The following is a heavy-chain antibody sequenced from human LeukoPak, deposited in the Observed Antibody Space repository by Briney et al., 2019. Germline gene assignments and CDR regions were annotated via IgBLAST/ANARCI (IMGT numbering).Heavy chain of an antibody. V-gene: IGHV3-21*04. J-gene: IGHJ4*02. CDR1: GFTFSSYS. CDR3: ARGGKISYYDSSGYRKSPLDY. CDR2: ISSSSSYI. Sequence: GGSLRLSCAASGFTFSSYSMNWVRQAPGKGLEWVSSISSSSSYIYYADSVKGRFTISRDNAKNSLYLQMNSLRAEDTAVYYCARGGKISYYDSSGYRKSPLDYWGQGTLVTVSS. D-gene: IGHD3-22*01.